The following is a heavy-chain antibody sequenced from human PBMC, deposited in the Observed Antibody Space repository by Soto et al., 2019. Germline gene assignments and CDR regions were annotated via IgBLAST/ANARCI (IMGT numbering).Heavy chain of an antibody. CDR2: ISYDGGNT. D-gene: IGHD4-17*01. CDR3: AREVRANLNDGCDYECFDR. CDR1: GFTFSRYG. Sequence: PGGSLRLSGGASGFTFSRYGMHWFRQGPATGLEWVSFISYDGGNTDYVGSVKGRFTISRDNSKNTLYLQMRSLRAEDTAVYFCAREVRANLNDGCDYECFDRWGQGSLVTVSS. J-gene: IGHJ5*02. V-gene: IGHV3-30*03.